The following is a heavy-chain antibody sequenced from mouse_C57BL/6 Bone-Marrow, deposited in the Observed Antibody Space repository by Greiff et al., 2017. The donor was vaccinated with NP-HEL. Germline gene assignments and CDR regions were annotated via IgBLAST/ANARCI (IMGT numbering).Heavy chain of an antibody. CDR1: GYTFTDYY. J-gene: IGHJ1*03. CDR3: ARGGHYGYFDV. CDR2: IYPGSGNT. Sequence: QVQLQQSGAELVRPGASVKLSCKASGYTFTDYYINWVKQRPGQGLEWIARIYPGSGNTYSLVKFKGKATLTAEKSSSTAYMQLSSLTSEDSAGDVGARGGHYGYFDVWGTGTTVTVSA. V-gene: IGHV1-76*01.